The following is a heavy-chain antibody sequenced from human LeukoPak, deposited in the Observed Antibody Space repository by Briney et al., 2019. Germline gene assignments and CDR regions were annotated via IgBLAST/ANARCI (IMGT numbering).Heavy chain of an antibody. V-gene: IGHV3-48*04. CDR2: ISGCGITI. D-gene: IGHD2-15*01. CDR1: GFTFSSYG. Sequence: GGSLRLSCAASGFTFSSYGLNWVRQAPGKGLEWVSFISGCGITIYYADSVKGRFTISRDNAEKSLYLQMTSLSAEDSAVYYCARNRGGSYSAIDYWGQGTLVTVSS. CDR3: ARNRGGSYSAIDY. J-gene: IGHJ4*02.